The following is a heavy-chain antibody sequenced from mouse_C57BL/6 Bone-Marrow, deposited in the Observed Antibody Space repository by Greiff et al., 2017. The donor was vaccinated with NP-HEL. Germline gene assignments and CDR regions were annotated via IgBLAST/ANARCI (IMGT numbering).Heavy chain of an antibody. D-gene: IGHD2-2*01. CDR2: IDPENGDT. CDR1: GFTITDDY. CDR3: GCYAYDVFFDY. V-gene: IGHV14-4*01. Sequence: VQLQQSGAELVRPGASVKLSCTASGFTITDDYMHWVKQRPEQGLEWIGWIDPENGDTEYASKFQGKATLTADTSSNTAYMQLSSLTSEDTAVYYCGCYAYDVFFDYWGRGTLVTVSA. J-gene: IGHJ3*01.